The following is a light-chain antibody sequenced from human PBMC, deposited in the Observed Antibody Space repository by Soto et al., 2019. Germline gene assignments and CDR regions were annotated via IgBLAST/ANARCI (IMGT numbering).Light chain of an antibody. V-gene: IGLV2-14*01. Sequence: QSALAQPASVSGSPGQSITISCTGTSSDVGGYNYVSWYQLHPGKAPKLMVYEVSNRPSGVSNRFSGSKSGNTASLTISGLQAEDVADYYCSSYTSSTAYVFGTGSEVTV. CDR3: SSYTSSTAYV. CDR2: EVS. CDR1: SSDVGGYNY. J-gene: IGLJ1*01.